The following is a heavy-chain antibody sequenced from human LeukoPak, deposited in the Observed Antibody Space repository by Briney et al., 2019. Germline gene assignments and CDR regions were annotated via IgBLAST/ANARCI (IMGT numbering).Heavy chain of an antibody. V-gene: IGHV1-8*01. CDR1: GYTFTTDD. D-gene: IGHD6-19*01. CDR2: ISPGTGKT. J-gene: IGHJ4*02. CDR3: ARVFGQWLAVD. Sequence: ASVKVSCQASGYTFTTDDINWVRQASGRGLAWMGLISPGTGKTRYPQKFQGRVTMTRDTSINTVYMELSSLRSEDTAIYYCARVFGQWLAVDWGQGTPVTVSS.